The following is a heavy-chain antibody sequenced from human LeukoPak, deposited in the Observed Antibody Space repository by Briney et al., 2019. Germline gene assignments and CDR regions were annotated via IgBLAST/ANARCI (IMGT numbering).Heavy chain of an antibody. D-gene: IGHD5-18*01. V-gene: IGHV3-48*03. Sequence: GGSLRLSCAASGFTFSSYEMNWVRQAPGKGLEGVSYISSSGSTIYYADSVKGRFTISRDNAKNSLYLQMNSLRAEDTAVYYCARVGYSYGLDYWGQGTLVTVSS. CDR2: ISSSGSTI. J-gene: IGHJ4*02. CDR3: ARVGYSYGLDY. CDR1: GFTFSSYE.